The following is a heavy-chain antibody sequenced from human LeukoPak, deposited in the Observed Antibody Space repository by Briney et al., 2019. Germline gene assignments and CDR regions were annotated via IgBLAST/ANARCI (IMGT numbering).Heavy chain of an antibody. CDR3: AHSSTSSFDY. V-gene: IGHV4-39*07. CDR2: IYYSGST. J-gene: IGHJ4*02. CDR1: GGSISSSSCY. Sequence: PSETLSLTCTVSGGSISSSSCYWGWLRQPPGKGLEGIGSIYYSGSTYYNPSLKSRVTISVDTSKNQFSLKLSSVTAADTAVYYCAHSSTSSFDYWGQGTLATVSS. D-gene: IGHD6-13*01.